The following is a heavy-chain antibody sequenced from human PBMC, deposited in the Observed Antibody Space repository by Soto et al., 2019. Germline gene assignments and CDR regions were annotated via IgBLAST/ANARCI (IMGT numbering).Heavy chain of an antibody. D-gene: IGHD3-22*01. V-gene: IGHV3-30-3*01. CDR1: GFTFSSYA. J-gene: IGHJ4*02. CDR2: ISYDGSNK. Sequence: PGGSLRLSCAASGFTFSSYAMHWVRQAPGKGLEWVAVISYDGSNKYYADSVKGRFTISRDNSKNTLYLQMNSLRAEDTAVYYCARDSYYDSSGYYQFWGQGTLVTVSS. CDR3: ARDSYYDSSGYYQF.